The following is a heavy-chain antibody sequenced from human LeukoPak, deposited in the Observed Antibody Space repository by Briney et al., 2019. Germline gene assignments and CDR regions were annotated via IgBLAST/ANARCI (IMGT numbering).Heavy chain of an antibody. V-gene: IGHV3-23*01. Sequence: PGGSLRLSCAASGFTFSSYAMSWVRQAPGKGLEWVSAISGSGGSTYYADSVKGRFTISRDNSKNTLYLQMNSLRAEDTAVYYCARGGSGSYWSGIIDYWGQGTLVTVSS. CDR3: ARGGSGSYWSGIIDY. CDR2: ISGSGGST. CDR1: GFTFSSYA. J-gene: IGHJ4*02. D-gene: IGHD1-26*01.